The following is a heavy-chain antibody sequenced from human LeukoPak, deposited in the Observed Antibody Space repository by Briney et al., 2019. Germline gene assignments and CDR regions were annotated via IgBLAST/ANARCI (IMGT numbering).Heavy chain of an antibody. Sequence: GGSLRLSCAAFGFPLSSYAMSWVRQAPGKGLEWVSATSSSDAGTYHADSVKGRFTISRDNAKNSLYLQMNSLRAEDTAVYYCARDPGDGYNYDYWGQGTLVTVSS. CDR3: ARDPGDGYNYDY. J-gene: IGHJ4*02. V-gene: IGHV3-21*01. CDR1: GFPLSSYA. CDR2: TSSSDAGT. D-gene: IGHD5-24*01.